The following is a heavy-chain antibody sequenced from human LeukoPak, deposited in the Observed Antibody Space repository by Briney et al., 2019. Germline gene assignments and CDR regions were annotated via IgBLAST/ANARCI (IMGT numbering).Heavy chain of an antibody. J-gene: IGHJ4*02. Sequence: SQTLSLTCTVSGGSISSGGYYWSWIRQPPGKGLEWIGYIYHSGSTYYNPSLKSRVTISVDRSKNQFSLKLSSVTAADTAVYYCARGYRVVVTATYFDYWGQGTLVTVSS. CDR2: IYHSGST. CDR3: ARGYRVVVTATYFDY. V-gene: IGHV4-30-2*01. CDR1: GGSISSGGYY. D-gene: IGHD2-21*02.